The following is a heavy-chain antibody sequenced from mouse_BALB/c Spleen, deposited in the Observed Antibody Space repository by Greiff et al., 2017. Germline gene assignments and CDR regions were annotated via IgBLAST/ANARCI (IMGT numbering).Heavy chain of an antibody. J-gene: IGHJ4*01. CDR2: ISSGGSYT. CDR3: AREGRYDGGYAMDY. Sequence: EVNLVESGGGLVKPGGSLKLSCAASGFTFSSYAMSWVRQSPEKRLEWVAEISSGGSYTYYPDTVTGRFTISRDNAKNTLYLEMSSLRSEDTAMYYCAREGRYDGGYAMDYWGQGTSVTVSS. CDR1: GFTFSSYA. V-gene: IGHV5-9-4*01. D-gene: IGHD2-14*01.